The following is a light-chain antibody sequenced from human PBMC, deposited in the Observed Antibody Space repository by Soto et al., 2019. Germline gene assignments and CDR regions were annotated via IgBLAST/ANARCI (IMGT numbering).Light chain of an antibody. J-gene: IGKJ1*01. CDR1: QSVSSSY. CDR3: QQYGSSPRT. V-gene: IGKV3-20*01. Sequence: EIVLTQSPGTLSLSPGARATLSCRASQSVSSSYLAWYQQKPGQAPRLLIYGASSRATGIPDRFSGSGSGTDFTLTIRRLEPEDFAVYYCQQYGSSPRTFGQGTKVEIK. CDR2: GAS.